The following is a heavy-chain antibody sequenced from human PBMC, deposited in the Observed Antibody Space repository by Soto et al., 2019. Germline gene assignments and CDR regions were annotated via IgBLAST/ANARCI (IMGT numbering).Heavy chain of an antibody. CDR3: TTLSYLYYDGMDV. Sequence: EVQLVESGGGLVKPGGSLRLSCEASGFTFSNAWMNWVRQGPGKGLEWLGRIKSKVDGGTEDYVAATKCRFSISRDDLKNMLYLQMNSLKPDDTAVYYCTTLSYLYYDGMDVWGQGTTVTVS. CDR2: IKSKVDGGTE. CDR1: GFTFSNAW. D-gene: IGHD2-2*01. J-gene: IGHJ6*02. V-gene: IGHV3-15*01.